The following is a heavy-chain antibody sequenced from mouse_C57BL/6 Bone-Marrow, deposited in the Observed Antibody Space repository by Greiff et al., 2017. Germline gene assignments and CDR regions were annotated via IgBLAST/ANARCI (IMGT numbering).Heavy chain of an antibody. V-gene: IGHV5-17*01. Sequence: EVKLMESGGGLVKPGGSLKLSCAASGFTFSDYGMHWVRQAPEKGLAWVAYISSGSSTIYYADTVKGRFTISRDNAKNTLFLQMTSLRSEDTAMYYCASTPWFAYWGQGTLVTVSA. J-gene: IGHJ3*01. CDR3: ASTPWFAY. CDR1: GFTFSDYG. CDR2: ISSGSSTI.